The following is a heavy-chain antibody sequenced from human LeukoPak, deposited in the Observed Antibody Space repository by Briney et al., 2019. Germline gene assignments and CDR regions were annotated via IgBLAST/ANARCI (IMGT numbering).Heavy chain of an antibody. CDR3: ARGLRYSGYELDY. CDR1: GGSFSGYY. V-gene: IGHV4-34*01. CDR2: INHSGST. J-gene: IGHJ4*02. D-gene: IGHD5-12*01. Sequence: SETLSLTCAVYGGSFSGYYWSWIRQPPGKGLEWIGEINHSGSTNYNPSLKSRVTISVDTSKNQFSLELSSVTAADTAVYYCARGLRYSGYELDYWGQGTLVTVSS.